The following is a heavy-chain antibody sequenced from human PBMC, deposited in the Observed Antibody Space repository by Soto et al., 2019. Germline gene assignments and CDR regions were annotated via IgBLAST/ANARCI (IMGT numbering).Heavy chain of an antibody. V-gene: IGHV4-61*01. J-gene: IGHJ4*02. Sequence: QVPLQESGPGLVKPSETLSLTCTVSGGSVTSGSYYWSWIRQPPGKGLEWIGYIYYSGSTIYNPSHKSRPSISVDTSKNKCSLRLTSAAAADTAVYYCASLGPRTFFDYWGQGSLVTVSS. D-gene: IGHD3-16*01. CDR2: IYYSGST. CDR1: GGSVTSGSYY. CDR3: ASLGPRTFFDY.